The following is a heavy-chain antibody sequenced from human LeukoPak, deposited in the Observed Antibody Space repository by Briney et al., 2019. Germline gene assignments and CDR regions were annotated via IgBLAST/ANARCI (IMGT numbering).Heavy chain of an antibody. CDR1: GGSISSSSYY. J-gene: IGHJ4*02. CDR2: IYYSGST. CDR3: ARQGSGSARD. Sequence: PSETLSLTCTVSGGSISSSSYYWSWIRQPPGKGLEWIGYIYYSGSTNYNPSLKSRVTISVDTSKNQFSLKLSSVTAADTAVYYCARQGSGSARDWGQGTLVTVSS. V-gene: IGHV4-61*05. D-gene: IGHD6-19*01.